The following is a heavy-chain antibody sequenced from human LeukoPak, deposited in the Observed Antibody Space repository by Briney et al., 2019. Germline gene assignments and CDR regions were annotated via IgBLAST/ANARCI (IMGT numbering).Heavy chain of an antibody. D-gene: IGHD5-18*01. V-gene: IGHV1-2*02. CDR1: GGTFSNSG. Sequence: ASVNVSCKASGGTFSNSGNSWVRQAPGQGLEWMGWINPNSGGTNYAQKFQGRVTMTRDTSISTAYMELSRLRSDDTAVYYCARDRGMDTAMVPFDYWGQGTLVTVSS. CDR3: ARDRGMDTAMVPFDY. J-gene: IGHJ4*02. CDR2: INPNSGGT.